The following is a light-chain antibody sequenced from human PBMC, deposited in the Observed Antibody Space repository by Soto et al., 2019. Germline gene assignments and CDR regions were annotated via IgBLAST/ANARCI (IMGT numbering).Light chain of an antibody. J-gene: IGLJ1*01. CDR2: DVS. Sequence: QSALTQPRSVSGSPGQSVTISCTGTSCDVGVYNYVSWYQQHPGKAPKVMIYDVSERPSGVPDRFSGSKSGNTASLTISGLQAEDEADYYCCSYAGSPRYVFGTGTKLTVL. CDR1: SCDVGVYNY. V-gene: IGLV2-11*01. CDR3: CSYAGSPRYV.